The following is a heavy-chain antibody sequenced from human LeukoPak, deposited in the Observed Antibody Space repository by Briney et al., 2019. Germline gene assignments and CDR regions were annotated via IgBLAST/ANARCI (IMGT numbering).Heavy chain of an antibody. V-gene: IGHV4-39*02. J-gene: IGHJ3*02. Sequence: SETLSLTCTVSGGSITSSNYYWGWIRQPPGKGLEWIGSFYYSGSTNYNPSLKSRVTISVDTSKNQFSLKLSSVTAADTAVYYCAREAFCSGGGCYSERAYDIWGQGTMVTVSS. CDR2: FYYSGST. CDR3: AREAFCSGGGCYSERAYDI. CDR1: GGSITSSNYY. D-gene: IGHD2-15*01.